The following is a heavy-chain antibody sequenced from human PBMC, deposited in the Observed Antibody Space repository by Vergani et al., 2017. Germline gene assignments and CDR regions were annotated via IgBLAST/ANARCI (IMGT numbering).Heavy chain of an antibody. CDR3: ATGAGPFDI. J-gene: IGHJ4*02. CDR2: IKQDGSEK. CDR1: GFTFSNYW. Sequence: EVQLVESGGGLVQPGGSLRLSCAASGFTFSNYWMSWVRQAPGKGLEWVANIKQDGSEKYYVDSVKGRFTISRDNAKKSLYLQMNSLRAEDTAVYYCATGAGPFDIWGQGTLVTVSS. D-gene: IGHD7-27*01. V-gene: IGHV3-7*01.